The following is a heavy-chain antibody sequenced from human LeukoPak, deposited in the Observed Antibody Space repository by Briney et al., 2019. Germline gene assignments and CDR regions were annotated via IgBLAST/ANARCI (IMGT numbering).Heavy chain of an antibody. J-gene: IGHJ4*02. CDR2: MNQDGSEK. D-gene: IGHD5-12*01. CDR1: GFTFSSYW. CDR3: ARQSSGSYYFDY. Sequence: GGSLRLSCAASGFTFSSYWMTWVRQAPGKGLGWVANMNQDGSEKYYVDSVKGRFTISRDNAKNSLYLQMNSLRAEDTAVYYCARQSSGSYYFDYWGQGTLVTVSS. V-gene: IGHV3-7*01.